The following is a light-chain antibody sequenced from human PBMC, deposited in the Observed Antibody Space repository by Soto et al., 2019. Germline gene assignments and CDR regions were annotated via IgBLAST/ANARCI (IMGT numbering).Light chain of an antibody. CDR1: PECTNNF. J-gene: IGKJ3*01. CDR2: GAS. CDR3: QQYGTPLFT. Sequence: IVLTQSPGTLSLSPGERANLSFGASPECTNNFLAWYQQKPGQAPRLLIYGASSRATGVPDRFSGSGSGTDFTLTISRLEPGDFAVYYCQQYGTPLFTFGPGTKVDIK. V-gene: IGKV3-20*01.